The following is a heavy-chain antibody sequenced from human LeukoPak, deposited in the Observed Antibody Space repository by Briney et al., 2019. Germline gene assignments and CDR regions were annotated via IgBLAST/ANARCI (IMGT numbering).Heavy chain of an antibody. V-gene: IGHV4-59*01. Sequence: TSETLSLTCTVSGASISSYYWSWIRQPPGKGLEWIGYIYYSGSTNYNPSLKSRVTISVDTSKNQFSLKLSSVTAADTAVYYCARDGSGWIDYWGQEPWSPSPQ. D-gene: IGHD6-19*01. J-gene: IGHJ4*01. CDR2: IYYSGST. CDR3: ARDGSGWIDY. CDR1: GASISSYY.